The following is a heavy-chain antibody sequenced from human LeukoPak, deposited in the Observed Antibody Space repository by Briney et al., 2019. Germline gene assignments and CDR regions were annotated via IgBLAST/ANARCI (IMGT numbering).Heavy chain of an antibody. V-gene: IGHV3-66*01. CDR1: GFTVSSNY. CDR3: AKELREGYYCDY. J-gene: IGHJ4*02. CDR2: IYSGGST. D-gene: IGHD3-10*01. Sequence: GGSLRLSCAASGFTVSSNYMSWVRQAPGKGLEWVSVIYSGGSTYYADSVKGRFTISRDNSKNTLYLQMNSLRAEDTAVYYCAKELREGYYCDYWGQGTLVTVSS.